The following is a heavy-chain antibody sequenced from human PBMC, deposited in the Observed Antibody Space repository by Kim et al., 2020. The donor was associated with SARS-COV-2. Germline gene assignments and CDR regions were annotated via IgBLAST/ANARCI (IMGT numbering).Heavy chain of an antibody. Sequence: ASVKVSCKASGYTFTSYAMHWVRQAPGQGLEWMGWINTNTGNPTYAQGFTGRIVFSLDTSVSTAYLQISSLKAEYTAVYYCARSRRRYFDWLTPGDFDYWGQGTLVTVSS. CDR2: INTNTGNP. J-gene: IGHJ4*02. V-gene: IGHV7-4-1*02. CDR3: ARSRRRYFDWLTPGDFDY. CDR1: GYTFTSYA. D-gene: IGHD3-9*01.